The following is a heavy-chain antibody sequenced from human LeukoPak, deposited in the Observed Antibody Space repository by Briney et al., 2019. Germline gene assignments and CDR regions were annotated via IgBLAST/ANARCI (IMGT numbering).Heavy chain of an antibody. CDR2: IYASGST. Sequence: PSQTLSLTCTVSGGSISSGSYYWSWIRQPAGKGLKWIGRIYASGSTNYNPSLKSRVTISVDTSKNQFSLKLSSVTAADTAVYYCARTTMVRGVLVYYYYYMDVWGKGTTVTISS. CDR3: ARTTMVRGVLVYYYYYMDV. J-gene: IGHJ6*03. D-gene: IGHD3-10*01. CDR1: GGSISSGSYY. V-gene: IGHV4-61*02.